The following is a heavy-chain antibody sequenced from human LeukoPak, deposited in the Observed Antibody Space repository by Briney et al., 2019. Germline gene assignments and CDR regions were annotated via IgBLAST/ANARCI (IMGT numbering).Heavy chain of an antibody. D-gene: IGHD3-10*01. CDR2: IYSGGST. V-gene: IGHV3-53*01. Sequence: PGGALRLSCAASWFTLSSNFMSLVRQAPGEGLEWVSVIYSGGSTYYADSVKGRFTISRDNSKNTLYLQMNSLRAEDTAVYYCARDLKLFQWGQGTLVTVSS. J-gene: IGHJ4*02. CDR3: ARDLKLFQ. CDR1: WFTLSSNF.